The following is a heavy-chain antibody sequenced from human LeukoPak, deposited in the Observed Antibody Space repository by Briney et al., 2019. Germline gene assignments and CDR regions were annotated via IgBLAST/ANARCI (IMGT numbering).Heavy chain of an antibody. D-gene: IGHD3-22*01. Sequence: SETLSLTCTVSGGSISSSSYYWSWIRQPPGKGLEWIGYIYYSGSTNYNPSLKSRVTISVDTSKNQFSLKLSSVTAADTAVYYCARVREAITMIVVADDAFDIWGQGTMVTVSS. CDR3: ARVREAITMIVVADDAFDI. J-gene: IGHJ3*02. CDR2: IYYSGST. CDR1: GGSISSSSYY. V-gene: IGHV4-61*01.